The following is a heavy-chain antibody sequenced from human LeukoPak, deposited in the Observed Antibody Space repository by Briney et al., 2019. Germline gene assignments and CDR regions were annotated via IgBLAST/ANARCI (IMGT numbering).Heavy chain of an antibody. CDR2: ISSISGYI. CDR3: ARPVDIMGMDV. Sequence: PGGSLRLSCAASGFTFSSYWMSWVRQAPGKGLEWVSSISSISGYIYYADSVKGRFTISRDNAKNSLYLQMNSLRAEDTAVYYCARPVDIMGMDVWGKGTTVTVSS. D-gene: IGHD5-12*01. J-gene: IGHJ6*04. CDR1: GFTFSSYW. V-gene: IGHV3-21*01.